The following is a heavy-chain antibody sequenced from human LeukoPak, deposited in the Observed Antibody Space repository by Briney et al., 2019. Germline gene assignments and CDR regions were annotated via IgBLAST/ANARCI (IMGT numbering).Heavy chain of an antibody. CDR3: ARIRESLGLGAFDI. J-gene: IGHJ3*02. Sequence: PGGSLRLSCAASAFTFSSYWMHWVRQAPGKGLVCVSRINSDGSTTTYADSVKGRFTISRDNAKNTLYLQMNSLRAEDSALYYCARIRESLGLGAFDIWGQGTMVTVSS. CDR2: INSDGSTT. V-gene: IGHV3-74*03. CDR1: AFTFSSYW. D-gene: IGHD7-27*01.